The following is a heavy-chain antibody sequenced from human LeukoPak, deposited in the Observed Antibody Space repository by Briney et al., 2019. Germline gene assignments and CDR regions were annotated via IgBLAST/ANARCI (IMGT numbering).Heavy chain of an antibody. CDR1: GFTFSNYA. Sequence: GGSLRLSCAASGFTFSNYAMHWVRQAPGKGLEWVTFIRYDGSNKYYAESVKGRFTISRDNSKNTLYLQMSSLRAEDAAVYYCAKAIHSSSSGVVDYWGQGTLVTVSS. CDR2: IRYDGSNK. CDR3: AKAIHSSSSGVVDY. D-gene: IGHD6-6*01. V-gene: IGHV3-30*02. J-gene: IGHJ4*02.